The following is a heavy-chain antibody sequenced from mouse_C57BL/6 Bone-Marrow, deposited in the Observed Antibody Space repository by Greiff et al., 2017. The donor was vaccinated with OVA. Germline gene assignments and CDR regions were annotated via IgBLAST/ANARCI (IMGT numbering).Heavy chain of an antibody. CDR2: IYPGSGST. Sequence: QVQLQQPGAELVKPGASVKMSCKASGYTFTRSWITWVKQRPGQGLEWIGDIYPGSGSTNYNEKFKSKATLTVDKSSSTAYMQLSSLTSEDSAVYYCARRYYSSSWYFDVWGTGTTVTVSS. J-gene: IGHJ1*03. D-gene: IGHD1-1*01. V-gene: IGHV1-55*01. CDR1: GYTFTRSW. CDR3: ARRYYSSSWYFDV.